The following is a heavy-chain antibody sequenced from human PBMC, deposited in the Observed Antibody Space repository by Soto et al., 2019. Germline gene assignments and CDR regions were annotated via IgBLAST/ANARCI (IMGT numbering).Heavy chain of an antibody. V-gene: IGHV3-48*02. Sequence: EVQLVESGGGLVRPGGSLRLSCAASGFIFSDYSMNWVRQAPGKGLEWIAYITPSSSAIHYADSVRGRFTISRDNVKNSLYLQMNSLRDEDTAVYYCAAIIFGSNDWGQGTLVTVFS. CDR3: AAIIFGSND. CDR1: GFIFSDYS. CDR2: ITPSSSAI. D-gene: IGHD3-3*02. J-gene: IGHJ4*02.